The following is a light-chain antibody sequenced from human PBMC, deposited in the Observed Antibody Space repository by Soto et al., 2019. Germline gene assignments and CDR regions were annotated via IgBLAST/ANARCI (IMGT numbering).Light chain of an antibody. CDR2: DAS. CDR3: QQYNSYLVT. J-gene: IGKJ5*01. Sequence: DIQMTQSPSSLSASVGDRVTITCRASQSISSYLNWYQQKPGNAPNLLMYDASSLQSGVPSSFSGSGSGTEFTLTISSLQPDELATYDCQQYNSYLVTVGQGTRLEIK. V-gene: IGKV1-5*01. CDR1: QSISSY.